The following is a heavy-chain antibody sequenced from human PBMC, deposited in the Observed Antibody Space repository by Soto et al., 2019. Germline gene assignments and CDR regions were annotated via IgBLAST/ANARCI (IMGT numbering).Heavy chain of an antibody. CDR1: GGTFSSYA. J-gene: IGHJ4*02. Sequence: QVQLVQSGAEVKKPGSSVKVSCKASGGTFSSYAISWVRQAPGQGLEWMGGIIPIFGTANYAQKFQGRVTITADESTSTAYMELSSLRSEDTAVYYCARDGPADTAMVTILFSYWGQGTLVTVSS. CDR2: IIPIFGTA. D-gene: IGHD5-18*01. CDR3: ARDGPADTAMVTILFSY. V-gene: IGHV1-69*12.